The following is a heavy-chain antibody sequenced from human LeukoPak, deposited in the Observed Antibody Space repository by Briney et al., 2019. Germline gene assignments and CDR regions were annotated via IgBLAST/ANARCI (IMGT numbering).Heavy chain of an antibody. J-gene: IGHJ4*02. CDR3: AREWQQLSF. CDR1: GFTFSTYA. CDR2: ITSRRGNT. V-gene: IGHV3-23*01. D-gene: IGHD6-13*01. Sequence: GGSLRLSCAASGFTFSTYAMSWVRQAPGKGLEWVSSITSRRGNTHYADSMKGRFTISRDNFKDTLYLQMNSLRPEDTAIYYCAREWQQLSFWGQGTLVTVSS.